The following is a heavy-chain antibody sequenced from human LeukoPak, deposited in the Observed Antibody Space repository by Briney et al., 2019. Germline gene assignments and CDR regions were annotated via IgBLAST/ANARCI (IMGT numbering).Heavy chain of an antibody. CDR2: ISSSSSYI. Sequence: GGSLRLSCAASGFTFSSYSMNWVRQAPGKGLEWVSSISSSSSYIYYADSVKGRFTISRDNAKNSLYLQMNSLRAEDTAEYYCASLFGEFSPNYYYYGMDVWGQGTTVTVSS. V-gene: IGHV3-21*01. J-gene: IGHJ6*02. CDR3: ASLFGEFSPNYYYYGMDV. CDR1: GFTFSSYS. D-gene: IGHD3-10*02.